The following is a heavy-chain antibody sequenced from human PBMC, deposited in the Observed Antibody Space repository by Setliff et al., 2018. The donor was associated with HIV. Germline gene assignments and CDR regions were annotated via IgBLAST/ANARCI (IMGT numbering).Heavy chain of an antibody. CDR2: ISGSGGST. CDR1: GFTFSSYA. D-gene: IGHD6-19*01. J-gene: IGHJ4*02. Sequence: GGSLRLSCAASGFTFSSYAMSWVRQAPGKGLEWVSAISGSGGSTYYADSVKGRFTISRDNSKNTLYLQMSSLRDEDTAVYYCARDVAVAATEFWGQGIQVTVSS. CDR3: ARDVAVAATEF. V-gene: IGHV3-23*01.